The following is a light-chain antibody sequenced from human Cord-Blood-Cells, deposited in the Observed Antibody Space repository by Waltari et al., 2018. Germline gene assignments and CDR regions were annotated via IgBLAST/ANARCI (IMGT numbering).Light chain of an antibody. V-gene: IGKV1-5*01. CDR3: QQYNSYRT. Sequence: DIQMTQSPPTLSASVGDRVTITCRASQSISSWLAWYQQKPGKAPKLLIYDASSLESGFPSRFSGSGSVTEFTLTISSLQPDDFATYYCQQYNSYRTFGQGTKVEIK. J-gene: IGKJ1*01. CDR1: QSISSW. CDR2: DAS.